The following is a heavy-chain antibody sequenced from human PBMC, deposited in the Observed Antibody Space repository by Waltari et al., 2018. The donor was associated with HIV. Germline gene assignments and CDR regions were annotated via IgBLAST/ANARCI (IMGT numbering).Heavy chain of an antibody. CDR1: GGSITSGSDY. D-gene: IGHD3-10*01. CDR3: ARALDYYESGSFPWWFFDL. J-gene: IGHJ2*01. CDR2: VYTSGNT. Sequence: QVQLQESGPGLVRPSKTLSLTCTVSGGSITSGSDYWVLIRQPAGKELEWIGRVYTSGNTDYNPSLRSRVTLSVDTSNNQFSLKLSSLTAADTAVYYCARALDYYESGSFPWWFFDLWGRGTLVTVSS. V-gene: IGHV4-61*02.